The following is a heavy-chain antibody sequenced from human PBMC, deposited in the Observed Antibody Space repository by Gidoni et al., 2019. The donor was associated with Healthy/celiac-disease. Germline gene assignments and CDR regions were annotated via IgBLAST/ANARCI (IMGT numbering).Heavy chain of an antibody. CDR1: RFTLRSHA. D-gene: IGHD2-15*01. CDR2: MSGRGCIT. J-gene: IGHJ4*02. V-gene: IGHV3-23*04. Sequence: EVQLVESGGGLVRRGGDLRLCCAASRFTLRSHAMRWVRRGTGEGLEWVAAMSGRGCITYYAGSVKGRFTISIDNSNNTLYLQTNSLRAEDTAVYYCAKAASPYCSGGSCYSGVDYWGQGTLVTVSS. CDR3: AKAASPYCSGGSCYSGVDY.